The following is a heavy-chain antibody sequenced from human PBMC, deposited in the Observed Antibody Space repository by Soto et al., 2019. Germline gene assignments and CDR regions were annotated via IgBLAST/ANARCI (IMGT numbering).Heavy chain of an antibody. CDR1: GGTFSSYA. CDR2: IIPIFGTA. Sequence: QVQLVQSGAEVKKPGSSVKVSCKASGGTFSSYAISWVRQAPGQGLEWMGGIIPIFGTANYAQKFQGRVTITADEATSKAYMELRGLRSEDTAVYYCARGGGAGLGDAFDIWGQGTMVTVSS. V-gene: IGHV1-69*12. D-gene: IGHD6-19*01. J-gene: IGHJ3*02. CDR3: ARGGGAGLGDAFDI.